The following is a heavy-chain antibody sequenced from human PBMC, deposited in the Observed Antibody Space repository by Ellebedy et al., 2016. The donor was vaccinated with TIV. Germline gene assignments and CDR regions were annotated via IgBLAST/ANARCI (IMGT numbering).Heavy chain of an antibody. V-gene: IGHV3-23*01. CDR2: LTTGGVT. D-gene: IGHD6-19*01. CDR1: GFTFSTYA. Sequence: GESLKIPCVVSGFTFSTYAMRWFRQAPGKGLEWVSSLTTGGVTFYAESVKDRFTISRDSSKNTLYLQMNSLRVEDTAVYYCARDAARSGWISDYWGQGTVVTVST. J-gene: IGHJ4*02. CDR3: ARDAARSGWISDY.